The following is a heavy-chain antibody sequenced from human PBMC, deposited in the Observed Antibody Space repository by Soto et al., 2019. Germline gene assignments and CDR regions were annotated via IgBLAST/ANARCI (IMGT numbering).Heavy chain of an antibody. CDR3: AREWPADGDFDY. CDR2: ISSSSSYI. D-gene: IGHD3-16*01. V-gene: IGHV3-21*01. CDR1: GFTFSSYS. Sequence: GGSLRLSCAASGFTFSSYSMNWVRQAPGKGLEWVSSISSSSSYIYYADSVKGRFTISRDNAKNSLYLQMNSLRAEDTAVYYCAREWPADGDFDYWRQGTLVTVSS. J-gene: IGHJ4*02.